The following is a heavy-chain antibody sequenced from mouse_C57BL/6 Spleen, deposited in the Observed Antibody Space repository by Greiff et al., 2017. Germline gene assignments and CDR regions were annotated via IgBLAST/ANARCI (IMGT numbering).Heavy chain of an antibody. D-gene: IGHD1-3*01. CDR1: GYTFTSYW. J-gene: IGHJ4*01. CDR3: ARQSERSDYAMDY. Sequence: VQLQKPGAELVKPGASVKLSCKASGYTFTSYWMHRVKPRPGQGLEWIGMIHPNSGSTNYNEKFKSKATLTVDKSSSTAYMQLSSLTSEDSAVYYCARQSERSDYAMDYWGQGTSVTVSS. CDR2: IHPNSGST. V-gene: IGHV1-64*01.